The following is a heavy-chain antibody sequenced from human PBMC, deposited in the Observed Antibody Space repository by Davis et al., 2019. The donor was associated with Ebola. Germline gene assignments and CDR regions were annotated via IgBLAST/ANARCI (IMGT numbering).Heavy chain of an antibody. CDR3: ARPIIGIPETFDY. CDR2: IKEDGGER. D-gene: IGHD1-20*01. J-gene: IGHJ4*02. Sequence: GESLKISCAASGFTFSGSAMHWVRQAPGKGLEWVANIKEDGGERNYVDSVKGRFTISRDNARNLLFLQMEGLRDEDTAMYYCARPIIGIPETFDYWGQGTPVTVSS. CDR1: GFTFSGSA. V-gene: IGHV3-7*03.